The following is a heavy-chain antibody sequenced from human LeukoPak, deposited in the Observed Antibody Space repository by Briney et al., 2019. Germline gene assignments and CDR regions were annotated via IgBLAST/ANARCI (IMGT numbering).Heavy chain of an antibody. Sequence: PSETLSLTCTVSGDSISSSSSYWGWIRQPPGKGLEWIGSIYYSGSTYYNTSLKSRVTISVDTSKNQFSLKLSSVTAADTAVYYCARRGYSYSRNWFDPWGQGTLVTVSS. D-gene: IGHD4-11*01. CDR1: GDSISSSSSY. J-gene: IGHJ5*02. V-gene: IGHV4-39*01. CDR3: ARRGYSYSRNWFDP. CDR2: IYYSGST.